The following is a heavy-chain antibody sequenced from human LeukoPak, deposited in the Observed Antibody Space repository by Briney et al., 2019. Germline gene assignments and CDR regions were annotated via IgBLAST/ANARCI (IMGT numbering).Heavy chain of an antibody. CDR3: ARGSGSYYFDY. CDR2: INAGNGNT. CDR1: GYPFTTCT. J-gene: IGHJ4*02. Sequence: ASVKVSCKASGYPFTTCTMHWVRQAPGQSLEWMGWINAGNGNTKYSQNFQGRVTITRDTSARTAYMELSSLRSEDTAVYYCARGSGSYYFDYWGQGTLVTVSS. V-gene: IGHV1-3*01. D-gene: IGHD3-10*01.